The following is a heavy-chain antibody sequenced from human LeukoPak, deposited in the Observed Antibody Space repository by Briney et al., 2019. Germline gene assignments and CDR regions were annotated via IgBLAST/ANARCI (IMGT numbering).Heavy chain of an antibody. CDR2: INPSRNT. Sequence: SETLSLTCAVFGGSFSGYYWNWIRQPPGKGLEWIGQINPSRNTNYNPSLKSRVTISVDTSKNQFSLKLSSVTAADTAVYYCARRLVVPAADYFDYWGQGTLVTVSS. J-gene: IGHJ4*02. CDR3: ARRLVVPAADYFDY. D-gene: IGHD2-2*01. CDR1: GGSFSGYY. V-gene: IGHV4-34*01.